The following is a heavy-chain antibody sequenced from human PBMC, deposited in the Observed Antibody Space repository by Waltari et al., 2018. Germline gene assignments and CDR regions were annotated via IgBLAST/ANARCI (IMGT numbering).Heavy chain of an antibody. D-gene: IGHD2-21*01. J-gene: IGHJ4*01. CDR1: GFTFSDYS. Sequence: EVQLVESGGGLVNRGGSLRLSCAASGFTFSDYSMTWVRQAQGKGLGWVSSISSADYSLEADSMKSRFIISRDNAKNSLYLQMNGLSGEDTAVYYCARVIVYSDSPVCDFWGQGTLVIVSS. CDR2: ISSADYS. V-gene: IGHV3-21*01. CDR3: ARVIVYSDSPVCDF.